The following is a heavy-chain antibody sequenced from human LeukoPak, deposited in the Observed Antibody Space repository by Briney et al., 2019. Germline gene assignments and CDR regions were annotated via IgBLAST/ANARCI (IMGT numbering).Heavy chain of an antibody. CDR2: MNPNSGNT. CDR1: GYTFTSYD. V-gene: IGHV1-8*01. J-gene: IGHJ4*02. Sequence: GASVKVSCKASGYTFTSYDMNWVRQATGQGLEWMGWMNPNSGNTGYAQKFQGRVTMTRNTSISTAYMELSSLRSEDTAVYYCARGLGGYCSSTSCRDYWGQGTLVTVSS. CDR3: ARGLGGYCSSTSCRDY. D-gene: IGHD2-2*01.